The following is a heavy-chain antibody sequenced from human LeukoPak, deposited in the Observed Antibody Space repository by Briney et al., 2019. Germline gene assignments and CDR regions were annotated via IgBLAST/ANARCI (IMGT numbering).Heavy chain of an antibody. J-gene: IGHJ3*02. Sequence: SETPSLTCTVSGGSISSYYWSWIRQPPGKGLEWIGYIYYSGSTNYNPSLKSRVTISVDTSKNQFSLKLSSVTAADTAVYYCARLLRYDAFDIWGQGAMVTVSS. D-gene: IGHD3-9*01. CDR2: IYYSGST. V-gene: IGHV4-59*01. CDR3: ARLLRYDAFDI. CDR1: GGSISSYY.